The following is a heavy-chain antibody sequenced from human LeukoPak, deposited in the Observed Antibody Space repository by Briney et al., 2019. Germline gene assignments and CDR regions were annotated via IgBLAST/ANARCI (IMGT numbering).Heavy chain of an antibody. CDR2: ISGSGTNT. CDR1: GFTFSDYY. V-gene: IGHV3-23*01. J-gene: IGHJ4*02. D-gene: IGHD6-19*01. CDR3: AKTTVGYSSGRYPGWPADC. Sequence: GGSLRLSCAASGFTFSDYYMSWVRQAPGKGLEWVSSISGSGTNTYYADSVKGRFTISRDNSKNTVYLQMNSLTADDTAVYYCAKTTVGYSSGRYPGWPADCWGQGTLVTVSS.